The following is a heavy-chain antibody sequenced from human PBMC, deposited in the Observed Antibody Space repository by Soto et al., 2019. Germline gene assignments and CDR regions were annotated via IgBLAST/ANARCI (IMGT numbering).Heavy chain of an antibody. Sequence: PSETLSLTCASYGGTFNGYYWTWIRQPPGTGLEWIGEINHSGSTNYNPSLKSRVTISVDTSKNQFSLKLTSVTAADTAVYYCARDKITGLLDYWGQGTLVTVSS. CDR3: ARDKITGLLDY. CDR2: INHSGST. J-gene: IGHJ4*02. D-gene: IGHD2-8*02. CDR1: GGTFNGYY. V-gene: IGHV4-34*01.